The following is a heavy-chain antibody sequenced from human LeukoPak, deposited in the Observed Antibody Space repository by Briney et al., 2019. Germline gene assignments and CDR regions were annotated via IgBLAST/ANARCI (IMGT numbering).Heavy chain of an antibody. J-gene: IGHJ4*02. CDR1: GFTFSSYS. Sequence: GGSLRLSCAASGFTFSSYSMNWVRQAPGKGLEWVSYISSSSSTIYYADSVKGRFTISRDNAKNSLYLQTNSLRAEDTAVYYCARGRGYGDVKGIIDYWGQGTLVTVSS. D-gene: IGHD4-17*01. CDR2: ISSSSSTI. CDR3: ARGRGYGDVKGIIDY. V-gene: IGHV3-48*01.